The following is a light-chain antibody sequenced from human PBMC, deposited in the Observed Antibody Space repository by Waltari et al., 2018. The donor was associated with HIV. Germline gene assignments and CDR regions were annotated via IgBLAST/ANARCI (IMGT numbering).Light chain of an antibody. V-gene: IGLV2-14*01. CDR2: DVS. CDR3: CSYTSTSSFVM. Sequence: QSALTQPASVSGSPGQSITISCTGTSSDVGGYNYVSWYQQHSGKGPKLIIYDVSKRPSGFSNRFSGSKSGNTASLTISGLQAEDEADYYCCSYTSTSSFVMFGGGTKLTVV. CDR1: SSDVGGYNY. J-gene: IGLJ3*02.